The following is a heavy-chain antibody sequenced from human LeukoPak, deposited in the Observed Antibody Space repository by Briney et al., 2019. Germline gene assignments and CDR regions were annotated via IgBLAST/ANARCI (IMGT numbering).Heavy chain of an antibody. CDR2: IYSGGST. V-gene: IGHV3-53*01. CDR1: GFTVSNNY. CDR3: SKLGYTDY. D-gene: IGHD3-16*02. Sequence: GGSIRLYCAASGFTVSNNYMRWVRHAPGKGLACVSVIYSGGSTYYAASVRGRITISQDNYNNTRYLRMNSPSADNTAEYYRSKLGYTDYCGAGTLVTVSS. J-gene: IGHJ4*02.